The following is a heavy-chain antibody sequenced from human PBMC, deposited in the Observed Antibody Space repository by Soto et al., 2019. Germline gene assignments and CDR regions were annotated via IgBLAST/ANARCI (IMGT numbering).Heavy chain of an antibody. CDR1: GSSLSSSGVG. D-gene: IGHD3-16*01. V-gene: IGHV2-5*02. J-gene: IGHJ4*02. CDR2: IYWDDDK. CDR3: AHALGGGSSSYFDC. Sequence: QITLKESGPPLVKPTHTLTLTCTFSGSSLSSSGVGVGWIRQPPGKALEWLAVIYWDDDKRYSPSLNSRSTITKYTSKNQVVLTMANMDPVDTATYYCAHALGGGSSSYFDCWGQGTLVTVSS.